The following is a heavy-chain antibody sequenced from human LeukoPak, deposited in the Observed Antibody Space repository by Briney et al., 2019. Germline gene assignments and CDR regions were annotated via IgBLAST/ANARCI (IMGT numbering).Heavy chain of an antibody. J-gene: IGHJ6*02. CDR1: GYTFTSYG. CDR2: ISAYNGNT. V-gene: IGHV1-18*01. D-gene: IGHD3-3*01. CDR3: ARDGPEYYDFWSGYYTGRVDYYYYGMDA. Sequence: ASVKVSCKASGYTFTSYGISWVRQAPGQGLEWMGWISAYNGNTNYAQKLQGRVTMTTDTSTSTAYMELRSLRSDDTAVYYCARDGPEYYDFWSGYYTGRVDYYYYGMDAWGQGTTVTVSS.